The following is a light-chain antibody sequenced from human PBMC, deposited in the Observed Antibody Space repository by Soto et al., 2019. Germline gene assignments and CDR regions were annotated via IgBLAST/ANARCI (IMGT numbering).Light chain of an antibody. CDR3: QHYHDYPWT. J-gene: IGKJ1*01. Sequence: DIQMTQSPSTLSASVGDRVTITCRASQSISPWLAWYQQKPWEAPTLLIYDASSLESGVPSRFSGGGSETEFTLTISSLQPDDVATYYCQHYHDYPWTFGQGTKVEIK. V-gene: IGKV1-5*01. CDR1: QSISPW. CDR2: DAS.